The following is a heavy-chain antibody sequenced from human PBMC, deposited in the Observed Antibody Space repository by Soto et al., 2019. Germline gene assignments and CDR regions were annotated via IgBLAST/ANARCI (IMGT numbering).Heavy chain of an antibody. CDR3: ARDPRIVAAKLPENWFDP. Sequence: SVKVSCKASGYTFTGYDISWVRQAPGQGLEWMGGIIPIFGTANYAQKFQGRVTMTADESTSTAYMELSSLRSEDTAVYYCARDPRIVAAKLPENWFDPWGQ. CDR1: GYTFTGYD. CDR2: IIPIFGTA. J-gene: IGHJ5*02. D-gene: IGHD1-26*01. V-gene: IGHV1-69*13.